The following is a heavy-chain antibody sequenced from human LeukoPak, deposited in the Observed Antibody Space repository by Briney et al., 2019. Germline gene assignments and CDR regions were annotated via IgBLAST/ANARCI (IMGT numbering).Heavy chain of an antibody. D-gene: IGHD6-13*01. CDR3: AREGSSSWFPFDY. J-gene: IGHJ4*01. CDR1: GFTFSSYE. CDR2: ISSSGSTI. V-gene: IGHV3-48*03. Sequence: QSGGSLRLSCAASGFTFSSYEMNWVRQAPGKGLEWVSYISSSGSTIYYADSVKGRFTISRDNAKNSLYLQMNSLRAEDTAVYYCAREGSSSWFPFDYWGPGTLVTVSS.